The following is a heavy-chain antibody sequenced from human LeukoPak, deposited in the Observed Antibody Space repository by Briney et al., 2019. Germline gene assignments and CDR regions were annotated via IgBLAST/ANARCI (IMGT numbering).Heavy chain of an antibody. Sequence: EASVKVSCKASGYTFTGYYMHWVRQAPGQGLEWMGWINPNSGGTNYAQKFQGRVTMTRDTSISTAYMELSRLRSDDTAVYYCARADGYNYYYYGMDVWGQGTTVTVSS. D-gene: IGHD5-24*01. J-gene: IGHJ6*02. CDR1: GYTFTGYY. CDR3: ARADGYNYYYYGMDV. CDR2: INPNSGGT. V-gene: IGHV1-2*02.